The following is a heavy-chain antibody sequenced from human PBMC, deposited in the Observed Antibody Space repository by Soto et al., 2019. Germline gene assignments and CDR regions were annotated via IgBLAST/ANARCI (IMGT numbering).Heavy chain of an antibody. V-gene: IGHV3-15*01. CDR3: TTGHPPWGDYDILTGYYQIHRSDY. J-gene: IGHJ4*02. CDR1: GFTFSNAW. Sequence: PGGSLRLSCAASGFTFSNAWMSWVRQAPGKGLEWVGRIKSKTDGGTTDYAAPVKGRFTISRDDSKNTLYLQMNSLKTEDTAVYYFTTGHPPWGDYDILTGYYQIHRSDYWGQGTLVTVSS. CDR2: IKSKTDGGTT. D-gene: IGHD3-9*01.